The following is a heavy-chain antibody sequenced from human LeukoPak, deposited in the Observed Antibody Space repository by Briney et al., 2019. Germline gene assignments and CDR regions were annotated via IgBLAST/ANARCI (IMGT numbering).Heavy chain of an antibody. CDR2: INHSGST. D-gene: IGHD2-15*01. CDR1: GGSFSGYY. V-gene: IGHV4-34*01. J-gene: IGHJ4*02. Sequence: SETPSLTCAVYGGSFSGYYWSWIRQPPGKGLEWIGEINHSGSTNYNPSLKSRVTISVDTSKNQFSLKLSSVTAADTAVYYCARDHCSGGSCYGYWGQGTLVTVSS. CDR3: ARDHCSGGSCYGY.